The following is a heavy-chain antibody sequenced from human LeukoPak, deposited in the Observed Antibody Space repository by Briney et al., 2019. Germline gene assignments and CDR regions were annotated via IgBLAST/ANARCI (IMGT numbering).Heavy chain of an antibody. Sequence: LSLTCAVSGYSISSGYYWGWIRQPPGKGLEWVSYISSSGSTIYYADSVKGRFTISRDNAKNSLYLQMNSLRAEDTAVYYCAREKRYCSGGSCYHDAFDIWGQGTMVTVSS. V-gene: IGHV3-11*04. CDR3: AREKRYCSGGSCYHDAFDI. J-gene: IGHJ3*02. CDR2: ISSSGSTI. CDR1: GYSISSGYY. D-gene: IGHD2-15*01.